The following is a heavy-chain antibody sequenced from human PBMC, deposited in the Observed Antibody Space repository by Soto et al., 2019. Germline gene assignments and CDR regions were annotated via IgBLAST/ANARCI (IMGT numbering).Heavy chain of an antibody. CDR3: TRGGSNTWRFDP. D-gene: IGHD7-27*01. V-gene: IGHV3-73*01. J-gene: IGHJ5*02. Sequence: EVQLVESGGGLVQPGNSLQLSCAASGFIFSDSVIHWVRQAPGKGLEWVGRIRRKVNSYTTAYTASVNGMFAISRDDSRDTAYLQMNSLQVEDTALYYCTRGGSNTWRFDPWGQGTMVIVSS. CDR2: IRRKVNSYTT. CDR1: GFIFSDSV.